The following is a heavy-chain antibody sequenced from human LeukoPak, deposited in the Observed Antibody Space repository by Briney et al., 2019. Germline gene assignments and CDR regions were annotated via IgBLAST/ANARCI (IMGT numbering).Heavy chain of an antibody. CDR2: ISYDGSNK. Sequence: PGGSLRLSCAASGFTFSSYAMHWVRQAPGKGLEWVAVISYDGSNKYYADSVKGRFTISRDNSKNTLYLQMNSLRADDTAVYYCARKVYHRFDYWGQGTLVTVSS. J-gene: IGHJ4*02. D-gene: IGHD2-2*01. CDR3: ARKVYHRFDY. V-gene: IGHV3-30*04. CDR1: GFTFSSYA.